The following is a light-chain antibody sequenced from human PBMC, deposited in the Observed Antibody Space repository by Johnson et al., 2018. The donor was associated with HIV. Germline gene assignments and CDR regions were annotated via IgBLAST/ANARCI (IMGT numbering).Light chain of an antibody. CDR1: SSNIGNNY. V-gene: IGLV1-51*02. J-gene: IGLJ1*01. CDR2: ENN. Sequence: QSVLTQPPSVSAAPGQKVTISCSGSSSNIGNNYVSWYQQLPGTAPKLLIYENNKRPSGIPDRFSGSKSGTSATLGITGLQTGDEADYCCGTWDSSLSAYVFGNGTQVTVL. CDR3: GTWDSSLSAYV.